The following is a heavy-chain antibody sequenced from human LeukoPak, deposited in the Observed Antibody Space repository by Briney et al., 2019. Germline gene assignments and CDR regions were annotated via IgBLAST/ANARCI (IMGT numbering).Heavy chain of an antibody. D-gene: IGHD3-22*01. V-gene: IGHV3-66*04. Sequence: GGSLRLSCAASGFTFSGYSMNWVRQAPGKGLEWVSVIYSGGSTYYADSVKGRFTISRDNSKNTLYLQMNSLRAEDTAVYYCARQYYYDSSGYNDYWGQGTLVTVSS. CDR3: ARQYYYDSSGYNDY. CDR1: GFTFSGYS. J-gene: IGHJ4*02. CDR2: IYSGGST.